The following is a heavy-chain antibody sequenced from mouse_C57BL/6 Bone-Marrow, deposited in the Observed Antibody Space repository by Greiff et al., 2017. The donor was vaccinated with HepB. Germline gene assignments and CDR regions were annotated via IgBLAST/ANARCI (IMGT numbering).Heavy chain of an antibody. D-gene: IGHD2-3*01. CDR3: ARDARGFYQQGSYFDV. Sequence: QVQLQQPGAELVKPGASVKLSCKASGYTFTSYWMHWVKQRPGRGLEWIGRIDPNSGGTKYNEKFKGKATLTVDKSSSTAYMQLSSLTSEDSAVYDCARDARGFYQQGSYFDVWGTGTTVTVSS. V-gene: IGHV1-72*01. J-gene: IGHJ1*03. CDR2: IDPNSGGT. CDR1: GYTFTSYW.